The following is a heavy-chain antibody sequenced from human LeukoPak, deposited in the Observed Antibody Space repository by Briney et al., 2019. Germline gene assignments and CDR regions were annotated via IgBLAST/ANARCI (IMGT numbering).Heavy chain of an antibody. J-gene: IGHJ4*02. CDR1: GFTFSSYA. D-gene: IGHD3/OR15-3a*01. CDR2: ISYDGSNK. V-gene: IGHV3-30*04. Sequence: GGSLRLSCAASGFTFSSYAMHWVRQAPGKGLEWVAVISYDGSNKYYADSVKGRFTIPRDNSKNTLYLQMNSLRAEDTAVYYCARDWLGLWGQGTLVTVSS. CDR3: ARDWLGL.